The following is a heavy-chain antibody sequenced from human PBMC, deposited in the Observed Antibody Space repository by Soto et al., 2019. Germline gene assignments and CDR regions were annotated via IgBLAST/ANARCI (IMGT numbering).Heavy chain of an antibody. CDR1: GYSFTSYW. J-gene: IGHJ6*02. CDR3: ARVLAPCSSTSCYLRAMDV. Sequence: PGESLKISCKGSGYSFTSYWIGWVRQMPGKGLEWMGIIYPGDSDTRYSPSFQGQVTISADKSISTAYLQWSSLKASDTAMYYCARVLAPCSSTSCYLRAMDVWGQGTTVTVSS. V-gene: IGHV5-51*01. CDR2: IYPGDSDT. D-gene: IGHD2-2*01.